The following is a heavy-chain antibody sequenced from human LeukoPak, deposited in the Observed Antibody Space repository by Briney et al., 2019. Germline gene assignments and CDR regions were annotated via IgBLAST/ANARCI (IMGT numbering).Heavy chain of an antibody. D-gene: IGHD2-2*01. CDR3: VRGALRDCSYTSCSRGNWFDP. J-gene: IGHJ5*02. Sequence: GGSLRLSCAASGFTFSSHWMHGVRQAPEKGLVGVAHINADGSGTYYAASVKGRFTISRGNAKNTLYVQMHSLTAEGTAVYYCVRGALRDCSYTSCSRGNWFDPWGQGTLVTVSS. CDR2: INADGSGT. CDR1: GFTFSSHW. V-gene: IGHV3-74*01.